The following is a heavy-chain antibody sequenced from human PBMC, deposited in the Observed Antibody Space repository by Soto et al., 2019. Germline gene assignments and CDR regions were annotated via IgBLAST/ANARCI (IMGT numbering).Heavy chain of an antibody. D-gene: IGHD2-15*01. V-gene: IGHV4-30-2*01. CDR1: GGSISSGGYS. CDR3: ARLVPYCSGGSGYSDWFDP. Sequence: QLQLQESGSGLVKPSQTLSLTCAVSGGSISSGGYSWSWIRQPPGKGLEWIGYIYHSGSTYYNPPLKSRVTISVDRSKNQFSLKLSSVTAADTAVYYCARLVPYCSGGSGYSDWFDPWGQGTLVTVSS. J-gene: IGHJ5*02. CDR2: IYHSGST.